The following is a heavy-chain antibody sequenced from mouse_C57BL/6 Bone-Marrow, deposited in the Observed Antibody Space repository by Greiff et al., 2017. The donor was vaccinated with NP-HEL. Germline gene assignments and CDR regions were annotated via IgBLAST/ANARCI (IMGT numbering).Heavy chain of an antibody. J-gene: IGHJ2*01. V-gene: IGHV14-4*01. CDR3: TQGEFDY. CDR1: GFNIKDDY. Sequence: EVQLQQSGAELVRPGASVKLSCTASGFNIKDDYMHWVKQRPEQGLEGIGWIDPENGDTEYASKFQGKATITADTSSNTAYLQLSSLTSEDTAVYYCTQGEFDYWGQGTTLTVSS. CDR2: IDPENGDT.